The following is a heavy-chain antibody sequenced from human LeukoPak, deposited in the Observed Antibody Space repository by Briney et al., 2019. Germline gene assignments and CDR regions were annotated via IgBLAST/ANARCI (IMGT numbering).Heavy chain of an antibody. V-gene: IGHV3-23*01. CDR2: LIGSGEST. J-gene: IGHJ6*03. CDR3: AKLGGQELHNYYVAV. Sequence: GGSLRLSCAASGFTFSSYAMSWVRQAPGKGLEWVSGLIGSGESTYYANFAKGRFTISRDNSNNTLYLQMNSLRAEDTAVYYCAKLGGQELHNYYVAVCGKGTTVAVSS. D-gene: IGHD3-16*01. CDR1: GFTFSSYA.